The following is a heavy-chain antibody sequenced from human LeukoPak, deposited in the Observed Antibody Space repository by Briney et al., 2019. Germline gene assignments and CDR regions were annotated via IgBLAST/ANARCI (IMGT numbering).Heavy chain of an antibody. CDR1: GGSFRDYY. Sequence: SETLSLTCAVYGGSFRDYYLTWIRQPPGKGLEWIGSIYYSGSTNYNPSLKSRVTISVDTSKNQFSPKLSSVTAADTAVYYCARGRCSGGSCYSGGRWFDPWGQGTLVTVSS. D-gene: IGHD2-15*01. CDR3: ARGRCSGGSCYSGGRWFDP. V-gene: IGHV4-59*01. J-gene: IGHJ5*02. CDR2: IYYSGST.